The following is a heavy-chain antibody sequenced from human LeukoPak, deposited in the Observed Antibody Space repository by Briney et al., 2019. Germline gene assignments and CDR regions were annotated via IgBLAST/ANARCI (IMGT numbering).Heavy chain of an antibody. CDR2: ISGSGGST. J-gene: IGHJ3*02. V-gene: IGHV3-23*01. Sequence: GRSLRLSCAASGFTFSSYGMHWVRQAPGKGLEWVSAISGSGGSTYYADSVKGRFTISRDNSKNTLYLQMNSLRAEDTAVYYCAKGTLAYCGGDCYTRGNAFDIWGQGTMVTVSS. CDR1: GFTFSSYG. D-gene: IGHD2-21*02. CDR3: AKGTLAYCGGDCYTRGNAFDI.